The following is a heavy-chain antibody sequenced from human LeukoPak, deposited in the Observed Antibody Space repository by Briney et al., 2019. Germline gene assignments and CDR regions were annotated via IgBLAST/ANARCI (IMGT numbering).Heavy chain of an antibody. V-gene: IGHV3-30*02. CDR3: AKDRLGLAGY. J-gene: IGHJ4*02. Sequence: GGSLRLSCAASGFTFSSYGMHWVRQAPGKGLEWVAFIRYDGSNKYYADSVKGRFTISRDNSKNTLYPQMNSLIAEDTAVYYCAKDRLGLAGYWGQGTLVTVSS. CDR1: GFTFSSYG. D-gene: IGHD6-13*01. CDR2: IRYDGSNK.